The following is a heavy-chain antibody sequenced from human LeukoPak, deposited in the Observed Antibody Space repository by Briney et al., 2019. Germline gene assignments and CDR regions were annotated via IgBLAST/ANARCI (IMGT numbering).Heavy chain of an antibody. J-gene: IGHJ3*02. CDR1: GFTFSSYW. V-gene: IGHV3-74*01. Sequence: PGGALRLSCVASGFTFSSYWMHWVRQAPGEGVVWGARITSDGSSTSHADSVKGRFTISSNNANNTLYLQMNSLRAEDTAVYYCARDYAVGESFDIWGQGTLVTVSS. D-gene: IGHD3-16*01. CDR2: ITSDGSST. CDR3: ARDYAVGESFDI.